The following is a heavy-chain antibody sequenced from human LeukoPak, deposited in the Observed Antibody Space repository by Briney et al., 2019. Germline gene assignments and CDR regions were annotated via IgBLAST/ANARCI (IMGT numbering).Heavy chain of an antibody. CDR2: IIPIFGTA. V-gene: IGHV1-69*13. D-gene: IGHD3-9*01. CDR1: GGTFSSYA. CDR3: ARDVLTGYYNDYYFDY. J-gene: IGHJ4*02. Sequence: SVKVSCKASGGTFSSYAISWVRQAPGQGLEWMGGIIPIFGTANNAQKFQGRVTITADESTSTAYMELSSLRSEDTAVYYCARDVLTGYYNDYYFDYWGQETLVTFS.